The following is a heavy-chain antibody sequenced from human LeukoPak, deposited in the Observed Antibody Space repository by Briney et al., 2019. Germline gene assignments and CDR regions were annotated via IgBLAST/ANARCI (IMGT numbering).Heavy chain of an antibody. D-gene: IGHD6-13*01. V-gene: IGHV1-18*01. J-gene: IGHJ4*02. Sequence: GASVNVSCKASGYTFTSYGISWVRQAPGQGLERMGWISAYNGNTNYAQKLQGRGTMTTDTSTSTDYMELRSLRYDDTAVYYCARASSPIAAAGTGVDYWGQGTLVTVSS. CDR1: GYTFTSYG. CDR3: ARASSPIAAAGTGVDY. CDR2: ISAYNGNT.